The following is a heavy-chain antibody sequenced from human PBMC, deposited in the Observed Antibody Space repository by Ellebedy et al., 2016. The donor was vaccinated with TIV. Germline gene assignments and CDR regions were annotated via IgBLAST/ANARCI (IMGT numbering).Heavy chain of an antibody. CDR2: IYYSGST. CDR1: GGSISSYY. CDR3: ARDFQELGWFDP. V-gene: IGHV4-59*01. D-gene: IGHD3-16*01. Sequence: GSLRLSCTVSGGSISSYYWSWIRQPPGKGLEWIGYIYYSGSTNYNPSLKSRVTISVDTSKNQFSLKLSSVTAADTAVYYCARDFQELGWFDPWGQGTLVTVSS. J-gene: IGHJ5*02.